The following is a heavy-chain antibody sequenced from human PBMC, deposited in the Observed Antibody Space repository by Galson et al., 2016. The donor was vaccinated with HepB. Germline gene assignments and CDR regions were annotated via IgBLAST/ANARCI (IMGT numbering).Heavy chain of an antibody. CDR3: ARDLRGMIRFFDWSTHFDS. Sequence: SLRLSCAASGFTFNTYSMNWVRQAPGEGLEWVSSISGTSTYIYYADSVKGRFTISSDNAKNSLYLQMNNVRAEETAVYYCARDLRGMIRFFDWSTHFDSWGQGTLVTVSS. D-gene: IGHD3-9*01. CDR1: GFTFNTYS. V-gene: IGHV3-21*01. CDR2: ISGTSTYI. J-gene: IGHJ4*02.